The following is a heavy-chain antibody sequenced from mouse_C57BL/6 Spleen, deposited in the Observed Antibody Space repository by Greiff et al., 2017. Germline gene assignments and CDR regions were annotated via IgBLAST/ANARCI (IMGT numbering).Heavy chain of an antibody. CDR1: GYAFSSSW. V-gene: IGHV1-82*01. CDR2: IYPGDGDT. J-gene: IGHJ4*01. D-gene: IGHD2-4*01. Sequence: VQLQQSGPELVKPGASVKISCKASGYAFSSSWMNWVKQRPGQGLEWIGRIYPGDGDTNYNGKFKGKATLTADKSSSTAYMQLSSLTSEDSAVYFYARGPYYDCYENAKGYWGQGTSVTVSS. CDR3: ARGPYYDCYENAKGY.